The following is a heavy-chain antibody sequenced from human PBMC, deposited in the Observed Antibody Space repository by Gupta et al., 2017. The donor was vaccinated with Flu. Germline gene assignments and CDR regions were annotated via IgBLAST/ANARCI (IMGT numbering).Heavy chain of an antibody. J-gene: IGHJ6*02. Sequence: QVQLQQWGAGLLKPSETLSLTCAVYGGSFSGYYWSWIRQPPGKGLEWIGEINHSGSTNYNPSLKSRVTISVDTSKNQFSLKLSSVTAADTAVYYCARGRGYCSGGSCYSGKRNYYYGMDVWGQGTTVTVSS. CDR3: ARGRGYCSGGSCYSGKRNYYYGMDV. CDR2: INHSGST. V-gene: IGHV4-34*01. D-gene: IGHD2-15*01. CDR1: GGSFSGYY.